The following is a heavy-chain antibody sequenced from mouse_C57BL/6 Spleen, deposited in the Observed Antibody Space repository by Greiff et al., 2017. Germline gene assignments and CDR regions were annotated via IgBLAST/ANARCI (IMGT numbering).Heavy chain of an antibody. J-gene: IGHJ1*03. D-gene: IGHD1-1*01. CDR1: GYTFTDYE. CDR2: IDPETGGT. V-gene: IGHV1-15*01. CDR3: TSSYYGSSYNWYFDV. Sequence: QVQLQQSGAELVRPGASVTLSCKASGYTFTDYEMHWVKQTPVHGLEWIGAIDPETGGTAYNQKFKGKAILTADKSSSTAYMELRSLTSEDSAVYDCTSSYYGSSYNWYFDVWGTGTTVTVSS.